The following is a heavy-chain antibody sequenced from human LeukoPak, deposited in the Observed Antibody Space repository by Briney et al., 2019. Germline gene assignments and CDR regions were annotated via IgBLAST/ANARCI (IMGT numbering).Heavy chain of an antibody. CDR1: GLSFGVYT. CDR2: LYSGGNT. CDR3: CDGMDV. Sequence: PGGSLRLSCVASGLSFGVYTLNWVRQAPGKGLEWVSVLYSGGNTYYADSVKGRFTISRDNSKSMLYLQMNSLRAEDTAVYYCCDGMDVWGQGTTVAVSS. V-gene: IGHV3-53*01. J-gene: IGHJ6*02.